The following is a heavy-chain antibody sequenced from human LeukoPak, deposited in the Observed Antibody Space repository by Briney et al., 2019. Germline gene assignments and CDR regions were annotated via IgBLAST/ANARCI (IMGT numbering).Heavy chain of an antibody. J-gene: IGHJ3*02. CDR2: ISGSGESK. D-gene: IGHD2-15*01. CDR3: AKPEGEVVTPYDAFDI. Sequence: GGSLRLSCAAAGFTFSSYAMHWVRQVAGKGLEWVSGISGSGESKFYADSVKGRFTVSRDNSKNTLYLQMNSLRAEDTAVYYCAKPEGEVVTPYDAFDIWGQGTMVTVSS. CDR1: GFTFSSYA. V-gene: IGHV3-23*01.